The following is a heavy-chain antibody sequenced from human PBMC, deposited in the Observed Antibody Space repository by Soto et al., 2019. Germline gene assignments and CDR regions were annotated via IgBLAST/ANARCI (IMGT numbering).Heavy chain of an antibody. CDR2: INHSGST. V-gene: IGHV4-34*01. CDR1: GGSFSGYY. CDR3: ARDWTLDY. J-gene: IGHJ4*02. Sequence: QVQLQQWGAGLLKPSETLSLTCAVYGGSFSGYYWSWIRQPPGKGLEWIGEINHSGSTNYNPSLKSRVTISVDTSKNQFSLKLSSVTDADTAVYYCARDWTLDYWGQGTLVTVSS. D-gene: IGHD2-21*02.